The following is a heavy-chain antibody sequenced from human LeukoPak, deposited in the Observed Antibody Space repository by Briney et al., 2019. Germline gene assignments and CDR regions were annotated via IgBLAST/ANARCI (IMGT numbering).Heavy chain of an antibody. Sequence: GGSLRLSCAASGFTFSSYAMTWVRQAPGKGLEWVSGISGGGGSTYYADSVKGRFTISRNNSKNTLYLQMNSLRAEDTAVYYCAKDHFSRPRSEDYWGQGTLVTVSS. D-gene: IGHD2/OR15-2a*01. J-gene: IGHJ4*02. CDR3: AKDHFSRPRSEDY. CDR1: GFTFSSYA. V-gene: IGHV3-23*01. CDR2: ISGGGGST.